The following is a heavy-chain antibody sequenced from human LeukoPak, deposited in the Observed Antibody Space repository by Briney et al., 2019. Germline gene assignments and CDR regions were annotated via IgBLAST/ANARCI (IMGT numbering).Heavy chain of an antibody. CDR2: ISAYNGNT. Sequence: ASVKVSCKASGYTFTSYGISWVRQAPGQGLEWMGWISAYNGNTNYAQKLQGRVTMTTDTSTSTAYMELRSLRSDDTAVYYCARTGFRIKRQLVKSFDYWGQGTLVTVSS. V-gene: IGHV1-18*01. CDR1: GYTFTSYG. CDR3: ARTGFRIKRQLVKSFDY. D-gene: IGHD6-13*01. J-gene: IGHJ4*02.